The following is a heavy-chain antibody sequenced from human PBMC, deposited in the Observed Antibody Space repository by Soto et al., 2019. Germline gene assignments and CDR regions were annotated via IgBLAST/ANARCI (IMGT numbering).Heavy chain of an antibody. J-gene: IGHJ6*02. CDR1: GGTFSSYA. D-gene: IGHD2-2*01. V-gene: IGHV1-69*01. Sequence: QVQLVQSGAEVKKPGSSAKVSCTASGGTFSSYAISWVRQAPGQGPEWMGGIIPISGTANYAQKFQGRVTITADESTSTAYMELSSLRSEDTAVYYCARSQGSSTSLEIYYYYYYGMDVWGQGTTVTVSS. CDR2: IIPISGTA. CDR3: ARSQGSSTSLEIYYYYYYGMDV.